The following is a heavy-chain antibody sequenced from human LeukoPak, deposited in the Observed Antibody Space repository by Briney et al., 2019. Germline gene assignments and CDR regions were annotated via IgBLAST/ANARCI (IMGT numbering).Heavy chain of an antibody. CDR1: GFTVSSNY. CDR2: IYSGGST. Sequence: PGGSLRLSCAASGFTVSSNYMSWVRQAPGKGLEWVSVIYSGGSTYYADSVKGRFTISRDNSKNTLYLQMNSLRAEDTAVYYCARASTYYYGSGSYYNGYYFDYWGQGTLVTVSS. V-gene: IGHV3-53*01. J-gene: IGHJ4*02. CDR3: ARASTYYYGSGSYYNGYYFDY. D-gene: IGHD3-10*01.